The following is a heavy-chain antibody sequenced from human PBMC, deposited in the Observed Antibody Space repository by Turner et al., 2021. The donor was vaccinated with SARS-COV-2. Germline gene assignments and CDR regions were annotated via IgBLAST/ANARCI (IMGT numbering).Heavy chain of an antibody. CDR1: GGSISSSTYY. CDR3: ARLMDSIDYYGMDV. Sequence: QLQLQESGPGLVKPSETLSLTCTVSGGSISSSTYYWGWIRQPPGKGLEWIGSIYYSGITYYNPSLKSRVTISVDTSKNQFSLKLSSVTAAETAVYYCARLMDSIDYYGMDVWGQGTTVTVSS. V-gene: IGHV4-39*01. D-gene: IGHD2-2*03. J-gene: IGHJ6*02. CDR2: IYYSGIT.